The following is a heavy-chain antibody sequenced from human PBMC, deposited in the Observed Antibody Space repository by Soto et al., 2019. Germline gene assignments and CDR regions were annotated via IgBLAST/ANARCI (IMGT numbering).Heavy chain of an antibody. D-gene: IGHD3-10*01. CDR2: IIPIFATT. J-gene: IGHJ4*02. V-gene: IGHV1-69*12. Sequence: QVQLVQSGAEVKNPGSSVKVSCKVSGGTFSNFAINWVRQAPGQGLEWMGGIIPIFATTNYARKFQGRVTITADESTNTAYVELRSLRSEDMAVYYCVRGFRDYFGSGTYYNVAYWGQGSLVTVSS. CDR1: GGTFSNFA. CDR3: VRGFRDYFGSGTYYNVAY.